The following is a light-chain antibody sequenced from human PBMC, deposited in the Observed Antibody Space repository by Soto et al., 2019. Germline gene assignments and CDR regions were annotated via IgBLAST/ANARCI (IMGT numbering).Light chain of an antibody. CDR2: DAS. CDR3: QQYDTSPLS. Sequence: ELVLTQSPATLSLSPGERATLSCGASQTITSAYLAWYQLKPGLAPRRLFYDASNRATGVPDRFSGSGSGTDFTLTISRLEPEAFAVYYCQQYDTSPLSFCGGTKVEIK. V-gene: IGKV3D-20*01. J-gene: IGKJ4*01. CDR1: QTITSAY.